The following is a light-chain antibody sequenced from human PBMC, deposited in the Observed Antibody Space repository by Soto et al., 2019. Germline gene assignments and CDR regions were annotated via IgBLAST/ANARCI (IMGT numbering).Light chain of an antibody. V-gene: IGLV2-23*02. Sequence: QSALTQPASVSGSPGQSITISCTGTSSDVGSYDLVSWYQQRPGRAPRLMIFEVAKRPSGISTRFSGSKSGNTASLTISGLQAVVEADYFCCSYTSTNTLVFGGGTKLTV. CDR3: CSYTSTNTLV. CDR1: SSDVGSYDL. CDR2: EVA. J-gene: IGLJ2*01.